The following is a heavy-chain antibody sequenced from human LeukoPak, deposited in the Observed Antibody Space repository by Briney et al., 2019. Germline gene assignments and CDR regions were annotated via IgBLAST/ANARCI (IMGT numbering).Heavy chain of an antibody. CDR2: INPNSGGT. D-gene: IGHD3-22*01. CDR1: GYTFTGYY. V-gene: IGHV1-2*02. J-gene: IGHJ4*02. Sequence: APVKVSCKASGYTFTGYYTHWVRQAPGQGLEWMGWINPNSGGTNYAQKFQGRVTMTRDTSISTAYMELSRLRSDDTAVYYCARGDYYDSSGYYLYYFDYWGQGTLVTVSS. CDR3: ARGDYYDSSGYYLYYFDY.